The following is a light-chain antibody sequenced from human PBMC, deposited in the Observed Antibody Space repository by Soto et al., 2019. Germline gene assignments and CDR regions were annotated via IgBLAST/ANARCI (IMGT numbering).Light chain of an antibody. Sequence: QSVLTQPASLSASPGQSISISCSATSRDLASSNHVSWFQQHPGKVPKLIVYHVTDRPSGISDRFSGSKSGNTASLTISGLQAEDEADYYCSSFVNNSAVFGGGTKVTVL. V-gene: IGLV2-14*01. J-gene: IGLJ2*01. CDR2: HVT. CDR3: SSFVNNSAV. CDR1: SRDLASSNH.